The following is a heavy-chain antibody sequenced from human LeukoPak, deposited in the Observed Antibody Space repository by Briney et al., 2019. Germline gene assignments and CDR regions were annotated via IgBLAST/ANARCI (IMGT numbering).Heavy chain of an antibody. CDR1: GGTFSSYA. J-gene: IGHJ5*02. CDR3: ARSAITIFGVVNNWWFDP. V-gene: IGHV1-69*05. CDR2: IIPFFGTA. D-gene: IGHD3-3*01. Sequence: GVSVTVSCKASGGTFSSYAISWVGQAPGQGVEWMGGIIPFFGTANYAQKFQGTVTITTDESTSTAYMELSSLRSEDTAVYYCARSAITIFGVVNNWWFDPWGQGTLVTVSS.